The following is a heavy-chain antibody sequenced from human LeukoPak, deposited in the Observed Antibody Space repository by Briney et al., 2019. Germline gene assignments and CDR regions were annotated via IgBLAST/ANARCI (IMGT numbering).Heavy chain of an antibody. Sequence: GGSLRLSCAASGFTFSNAYMTWVRQAPGKGLEWDSGINGSGGRTNYADSVRGRFTISRDNSKKTLYLQMNSLRADDTAVYYCAKEVTGTTEGLFNYWGQGTLVTVSS. CDR1: GFTFSNAY. CDR3: AKEVTGTTEGLFNY. D-gene: IGHD6-19*01. CDR2: INGSGGRT. V-gene: IGHV3-23*01. J-gene: IGHJ4*02.